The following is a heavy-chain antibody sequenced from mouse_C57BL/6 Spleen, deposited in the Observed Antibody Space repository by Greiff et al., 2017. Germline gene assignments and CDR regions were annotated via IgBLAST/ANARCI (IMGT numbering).Heavy chain of an antibody. CDR2: INPNNGGT. Sequence: EVKLLESGPELVKPGASVKLSCKASGYTFTDYYMDWVKQSPGQSLEWIGDINPNNGGTIYNQKFKSKATLTVDKTSSTAYMELRSLTSEDTAVYYWARPYNSNSGFAYWGQGTLVTVSA. CDR1: GYTFTDYY. D-gene: IGHD2-5*01. V-gene: IGHV1-18*01. CDR3: ARPYNSNSGFAY. J-gene: IGHJ3*01.